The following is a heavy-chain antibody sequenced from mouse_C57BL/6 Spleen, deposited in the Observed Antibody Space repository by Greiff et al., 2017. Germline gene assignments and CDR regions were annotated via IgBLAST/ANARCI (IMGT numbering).Heavy chain of an antibody. CDR1: GYTFTDYN. Sequence: EVQLQQSGPELVKPGASVKIPCKASGYTFTDYNMDWVKQSHGKSLEWIGDINPNNGGTIYNQKFKGKATLTVDKSASTAYMELRSLTSEDTAVYYCARSIVAHYYAMDYWGQGTSVTVSS. CDR2: INPNNGGT. J-gene: IGHJ4*01. D-gene: IGHD1-1*01. V-gene: IGHV1-18*01. CDR3: ARSIVAHYYAMDY.